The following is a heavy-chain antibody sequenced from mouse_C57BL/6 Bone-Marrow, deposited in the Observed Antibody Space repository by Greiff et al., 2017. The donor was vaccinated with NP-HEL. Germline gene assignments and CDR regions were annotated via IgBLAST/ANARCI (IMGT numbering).Heavy chain of an antibody. CDR1: GFNIKDDY. Sequence: VQLHQSGAELVRPGASVKLSCTASGFNIKDDYMHWVKQRPEQGLEWIGWIDPENGDTEYASKFQGKATITADTSSNTAYLQLSSLTSEDTAVYYCTTGTMVTTGYYYAMDYWGQGTSVTVSS. CDR3: TTGTMVTTGYYYAMDY. V-gene: IGHV14-4*01. D-gene: IGHD2-2*01. J-gene: IGHJ4*01. CDR2: IDPENGDT.